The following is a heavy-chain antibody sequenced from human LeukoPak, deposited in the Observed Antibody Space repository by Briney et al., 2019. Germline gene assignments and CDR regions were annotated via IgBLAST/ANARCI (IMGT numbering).Heavy chain of an antibody. CDR2: IKQDGSEK. D-gene: IGHD2-21*02. CDR1: GFTFSSYG. V-gene: IGHV3-7*01. J-gene: IGHJ4*02. CDR3: ARGVVVTASPRYFDY. Sequence: GGSLRLSCGASGFTFSSYGMHWVRQAPGKGLEWVAHIKQDGSEKYYVDSVKGRFTISRDNAKNSLYLQMNSLRAEDTAVYYCARGVVVTASPRYFDYWGQGTLVTVSS.